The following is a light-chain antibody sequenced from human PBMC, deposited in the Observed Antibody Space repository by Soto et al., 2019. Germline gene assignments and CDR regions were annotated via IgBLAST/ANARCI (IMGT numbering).Light chain of an antibody. CDR1: PAIASF. CDR3: QQLNGSPWT. V-gene: IGKV1-9*01. J-gene: IGKJ1*01. Sequence: LSASVGDRVTITCRASPAIASFLAWYQQKPGTAPKLLIYGASTLQSGVPSRFSGSRSGTDYTLTIGSLQPEDFATYYCQQLNGSPWTFGQGTKVDIK. CDR2: GAS.